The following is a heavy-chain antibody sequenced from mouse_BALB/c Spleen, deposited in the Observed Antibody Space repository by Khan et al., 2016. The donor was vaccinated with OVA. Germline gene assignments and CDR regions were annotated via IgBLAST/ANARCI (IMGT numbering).Heavy chain of an antibody. CDR2: IYPGSGKT. V-gene: IGHV1S22*01. Sequence: LQQSGSELVRPGASVKVSCKASGYTFTSYWMHWVKQRPGQGLEWIGNIYPGSGKTNCAEKFKSKATMTVDTSSSTAYMQLSSLTSEDSAVYYCTVYDRFPFAYWGQGTLVTVSA. D-gene: IGHD2-14*01. CDR3: TVYDRFPFAY. CDR1: GYTFTSYW. J-gene: IGHJ3*01.